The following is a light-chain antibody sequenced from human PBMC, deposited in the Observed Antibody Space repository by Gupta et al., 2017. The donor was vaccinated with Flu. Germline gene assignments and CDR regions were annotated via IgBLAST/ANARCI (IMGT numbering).Light chain of an antibody. Sequence: QSALPQPASVSGSPGQSITISCTGTSSDVGGYNYVSWYQQHPGKAPKLMIYEVSNRPSGVSNRFSGSKSGNTASLTISGPQAEDEADYYCSSYTSSSTWVFGGGTKLTVL. CDR1: SSDVGGYNY. CDR3: SSYTSSSTWV. CDR2: EVS. V-gene: IGLV2-14*01. J-gene: IGLJ3*02.